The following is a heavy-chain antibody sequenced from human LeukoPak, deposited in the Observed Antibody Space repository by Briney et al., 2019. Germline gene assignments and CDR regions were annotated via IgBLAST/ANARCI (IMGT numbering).Heavy chain of an antibody. CDR3: ARVAKDSSGYYYDYFDY. CDR1: GFTFSSYW. V-gene: IGHV3-7*01. Sequence: PGRSLRLSCAASGFTFSSYWMSWVRQAPGKGLEWVANIKQDGSEKYYVDSVKGRFTISRDNAKNSLYLQMNSLRAEDTAVYYCARVAKDSSGYYYDYFDYWGQGTLVTVSS. CDR2: IKQDGSEK. D-gene: IGHD3-22*01. J-gene: IGHJ4*02.